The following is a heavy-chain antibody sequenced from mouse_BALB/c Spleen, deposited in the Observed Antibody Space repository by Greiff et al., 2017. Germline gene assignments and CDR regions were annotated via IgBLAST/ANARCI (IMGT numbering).Heavy chain of an antibody. CDR3: ANGDGNYGFAY. J-gene: IGHJ3*01. D-gene: IGHD2-1*01. CDR1: GFSLTSYG. CDR2: IWGDGST. Sequence: VMLVESGPGLVAPSQSLSITCTVSGFSLTSYGVSWVRQPPGKGLEWLGVIWGDGSTNYYSALISRLIISKNNSKSQVFLTLNSLLTDDTATYYCANGDGNYGFAYWGQGTLVTVSA. V-gene: IGHV2-3*01.